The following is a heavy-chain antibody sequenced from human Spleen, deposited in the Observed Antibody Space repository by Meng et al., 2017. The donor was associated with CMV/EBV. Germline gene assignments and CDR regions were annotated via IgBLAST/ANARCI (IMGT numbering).Heavy chain of an antibody. CDR1: GGSVKSGSYY. D-gene: IGHD1-26*01. CDR2: IYYSGST. CDR3: ARVAIVGATLYFDY. J-gene: IGHJ4*02. Sequence: SETLSLTCTVSGGSVKSGSYYWSWIRQPPGKGLEWIGHIYYSGSTNYSPSLKSRVTISVDTSKNQFSLKLSSVTAADTAVYYCARVAIVGATLYFDYWGQGTLVTVSS. V-gene: IGHV4-61*01.